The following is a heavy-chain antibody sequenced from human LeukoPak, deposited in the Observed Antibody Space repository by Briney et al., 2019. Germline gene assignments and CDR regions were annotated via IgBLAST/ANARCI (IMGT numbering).Heavy chain of an antibody. D-gene: IGHD1-26*01. J-gene: IGHJ4*02. V-gene: IGHV3-23*01. CDR1: GFTFSSYA. Sequence: GGSLRLSCAASGFTFSSYAMSWVRQAPGKGLEWVSAISGSGGSTHYADSVKGRFTISRDNSKNTLYLQMNSLRAEDTAVYYCARAIVGAIDYWGQGTLVTVSS. CDR3: ARAIVGAIDY. CDR2: ISGSGGST.